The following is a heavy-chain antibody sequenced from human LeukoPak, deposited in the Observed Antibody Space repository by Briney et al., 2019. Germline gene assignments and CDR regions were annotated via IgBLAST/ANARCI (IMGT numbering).Heavy chain of an antibody. V-gene: IGHV3-23*01. CDR2: IRGSDGST. CDR1: GFIFSNYA. CDR3: ARDPHYSDTSGH. J-gene: IGHJ4*02. Sequence: GGSLRLSCAASGFIFSNYAISWVRQAPGKGLEWVSAIRGSDGSTFYADSVKGRFTIARDNSKNTLYLQMNKLRAEDTAIYYCARDPHYSDTSGHWGQGTLVTVSS. D-gene: IGHD3-22*01.